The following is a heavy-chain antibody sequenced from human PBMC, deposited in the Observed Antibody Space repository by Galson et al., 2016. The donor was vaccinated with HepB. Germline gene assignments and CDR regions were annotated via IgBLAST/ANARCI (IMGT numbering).Heavy chain of an antibody. CDR2: MNPNSGNA. Sequence: SVKVSCKASGYTFTSYDINWVRQATGQGLEWMGWMNPNSGNADYAQKFQGRVTMTRNTSISTAYMELSSLRFEDTAVYYCARGGVGGAAAGTDWGYWGQGTLVTVSS. J-gene: IGHJ4*02. CDR1: GYTFTSYD. CDR3: ARGGVGGAAAGTDWGY. D-gene: IGHD6-13*01. V-gene: IGHV1-8*01.